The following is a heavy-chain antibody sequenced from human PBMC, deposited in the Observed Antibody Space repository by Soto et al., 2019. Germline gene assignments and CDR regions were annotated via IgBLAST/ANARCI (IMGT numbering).Heavy chain of an antibody. Sequence: SETLSLTCTVSGGSITSYYWSWIRQPPGKGLEWIGYVFHSGITGYNPSLKSRVTISVDASKNLFSLKLISVTAADTAVYYCARDQNGSPYFDSWGQGTLVTVSS. CDR2: VFHSGIT. CDR1: GGSITSYY. CDR3: ARDQNGSPYFDS. J-gene: IGHJ4*02. V-gene: IGHV4-59*01. D-gene: IGHD1-26*01.